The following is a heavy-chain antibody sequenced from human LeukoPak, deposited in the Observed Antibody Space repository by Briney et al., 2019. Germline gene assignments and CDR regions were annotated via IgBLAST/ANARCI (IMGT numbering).Heavy chain of an antibody. CDR1: GGSFSGYY. V-gene: IGHV4-34*01. CDR2: INHSGST. D-gene: IGHD6-25*01. CDR3: GRSGSHDAFDI. J-gene: IGHJ3*02. Sequence: SETLSLTCAVYGGSFSGYYWSWIRQPPGKGLEWIGEINHSGSTNYNPSPKSRVTISVDTSKNQSSLNLSSVTATDTAVYYCGRSGSHDAFDIWGQGTMVTVSS.